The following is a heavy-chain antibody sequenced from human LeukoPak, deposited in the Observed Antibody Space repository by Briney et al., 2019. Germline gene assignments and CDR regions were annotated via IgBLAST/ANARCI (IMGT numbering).Heavy chain of an antibody. CDR1: GFTFSSYS. V-gene: IGHV3-23*01. Sequence: GGSLRLSCAASGFTFSSYSMNWVRQAPGKGLEWVSAISGSGGSTYYADSVKGRFTISRDNSKNTLYLQMNSLRAEDTAVYYCAKETIVVVIAIFDYWGQGTLVTVSS. CDR2: ISGSGGST. CDR3: AKETIVVVIAIFDY. D-gene: IGHD2-21*01. J-gene: IGHJ4*02.